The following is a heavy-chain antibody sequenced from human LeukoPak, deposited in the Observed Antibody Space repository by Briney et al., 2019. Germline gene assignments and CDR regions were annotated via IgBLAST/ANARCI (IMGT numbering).Heavy chain of an antibody. Sequence: GGSLRLSCAASGFTFSNYYVHWVRQPPGKGLVWVSRINSDGGDTGYVDSVKGRFTTSRDNAKNTVYLQMNSLRAEDTAVYYCATFGFNWNLGYWGQGTLVTVSS. V-gene: IGHV3-74*01. D-gene: IGHD1-20*01. J-gene: IGHJ4*02. CDR3: ATFGFNWNLGY. CDR2: INSDGGDT. CDR1: GFTFSNYY.